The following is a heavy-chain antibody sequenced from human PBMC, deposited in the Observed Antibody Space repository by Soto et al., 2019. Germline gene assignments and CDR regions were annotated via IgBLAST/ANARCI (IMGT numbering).Heavy chain of an antibody. J-gene: IGHJ5*02. CDR3: ARGTSTERYFSPSGGAWFDP. CDR2: INHSGIT. CDR1: GGSFSGDY. Sequence: SETLSLTCAVYGGSFSGDYWNWIRQSPGKGLEWIGEINHSGITNYNPSLKSRATIFVDTSKKQFTLQLTSVTAADTAVYYCARGTSTERYFSPSGGAWFDPWGQGTLVTVS. D-gene: IGHD3-9*01. V-gene: IGHV4-34*01.